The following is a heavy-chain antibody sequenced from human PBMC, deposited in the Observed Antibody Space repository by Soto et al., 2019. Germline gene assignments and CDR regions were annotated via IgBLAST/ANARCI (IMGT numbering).Heavy chain of an antibody. J-gene: IGHJ6*02. CDR1: GYTFTSYA. Sequence: GASVKVSCKASGYTFTSYAVHWVRQAPGQRLEWMGWINAGNGNTKYSQKFQGRVTITRDTSASTAYMELSSLRSEDTAVYYCARDNCSSNSCQNRLPYYYGMDVWGQGTTVTVYS. D-gene: IGHD2-2*01. V-gene: IGHV1-3*01. CDR2: INAGNGNT. CDR3: ARDNCSSNSCQNRLPYYYGMDV.